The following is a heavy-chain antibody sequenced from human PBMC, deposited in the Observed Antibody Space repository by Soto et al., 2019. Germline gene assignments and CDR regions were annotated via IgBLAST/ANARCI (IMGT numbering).Heavy chain of an antibody. CDR3: ARGGVCSSLLRGGMDV. CDR1: GGTFSSYA. J-gene: IGHJ6*02. V-gene: IGHV1-69*12. D-gene: IGHD6-6*01. Sequence: QVQLVQSGAEVKKPGSSVKVSCKASGGTFSSYAISWVRQAPGQGLEWMGGIIPIFGTENYAQKFQGRVTITADESTSTGYMELSSLRSEDTAVYYCARGGVCSSLLRGGMDVWGQGTTVTVSS. CDR2: IIPIFGTE.